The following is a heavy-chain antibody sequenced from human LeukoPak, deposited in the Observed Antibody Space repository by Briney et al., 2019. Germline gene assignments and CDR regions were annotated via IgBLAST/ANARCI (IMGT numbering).Heavy chain of an antibody. J-gene: IGHJ4*02. CDR2: IKHDGSTK. V-gene: IGHV3-7*01. CDR1: GFTFSSSW. Sequence: GGSLRLSCAASGFTFSSSWMAWVRQAPGKGLEWVANIKHDGSTKHSVDSVTGRFTISRDNAKKSLYLQMNSLRAEDTAVYYCARDTDGNLDHWGQGTLVTVSS. D-gene: IGHD2-8*01. CDR3: ARDTDGNLDH.